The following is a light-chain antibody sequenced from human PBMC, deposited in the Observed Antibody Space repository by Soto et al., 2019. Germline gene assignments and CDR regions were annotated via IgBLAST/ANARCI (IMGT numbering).Light chain of an antibody. V-gene: IGKV3-15*01. Sequence: EIVMKQSPATLSVSHGERATLSCRASQSVSSNLAWYQQKPGQAPRLLIYGASTRATGIPARFSGSGSGTEFTLTISSLQSEDFAVYYCQQRSNWPTFGQGTKVDI. CDR3: QQRSNWPT. CDR2: GAS. CDR1: QSVSSN. J-gene: IGKJ1*01.